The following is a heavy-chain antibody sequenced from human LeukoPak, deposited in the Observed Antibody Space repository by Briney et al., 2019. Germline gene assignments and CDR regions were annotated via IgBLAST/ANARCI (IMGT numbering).Heavy chain of an antibody. V-gene: IGHV1-69*05. CDR1: GGTFSSYA. Sequence: SVKVSCKASGGTFSSYAISWVRQAPGQGLEWMGGIIPIFGTANYAQKFQGRVTITTDESTSTAYMDLSSLRSEDTAVYYCARLYGSGSYNWFDPWGQGTLVTVSS. D-gene: IGHD3-10*01. CDR2: IIPIFGTA. J-gene: IGHJ5*02. CDR3: ARLYGSGSYNWFDP.